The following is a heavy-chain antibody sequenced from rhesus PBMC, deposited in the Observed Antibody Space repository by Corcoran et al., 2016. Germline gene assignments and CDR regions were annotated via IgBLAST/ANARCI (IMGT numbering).Heavy chain of an antibody. D-gene: IGHD3-28*01. CDR2: IYWDDDK. CDR3: ARRRGYYDSGYFDY. Sequence: QVTLKESGPALVKPTQTLTLTCTFSGFSISTSGMGVGWIRQHPGKALEWLALIYWDDDKYYSTSLKSRLTISKDTSKNQVVLTMTNMDPVDTATYYCARRRGYYDSGYFDYWGQGVLVTVSS. V-gene: IGHV2-174*01. CDR1: GFSISTSGMG. J-gene: IGHJ4*01.